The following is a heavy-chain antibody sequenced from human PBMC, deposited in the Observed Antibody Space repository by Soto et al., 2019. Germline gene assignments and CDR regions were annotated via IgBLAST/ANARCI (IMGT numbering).Heavy chain of an antibody. CDR2: IYTSGST. V-gene: IGHV4-4*07. J-gene: IGHJ3*02. CDR3: ARVPYDISGYYPIEAFDI. Sequence: SETLSLTCTVSGGSISSYYWSWIRQPAGKGLEWIGRIYTSGSTNYNPSLKSRVTMSVDTSKNQFSLKLSSVTAADTAVYYCARVPYDISGYYPIEAFDIWCQATMVTVSS. CDR1: GGSISSYY. D-gene: IGHD3-22*01.